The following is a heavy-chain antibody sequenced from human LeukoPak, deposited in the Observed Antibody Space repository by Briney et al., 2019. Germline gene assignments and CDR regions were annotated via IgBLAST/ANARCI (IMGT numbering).Heavy chain of an antibody. Sequence: SETLSLTCTVSGGSISSYYWSWIREPPGKGLEWIGYIYYGGSTDYNPSLKSRVTISKDTSKTQFSLRLSSVTATDTAEYYCARARLDSSGRFDYWGQGTLVTVSS. D-gene: IGHD3-22*01. J-gene: IGHJ4*02. CDR1: GGSISSYY. CDR2: IYYGGST. V-gene: IGHV4-59*01. CDR3: ARARLDSSGRFDY.